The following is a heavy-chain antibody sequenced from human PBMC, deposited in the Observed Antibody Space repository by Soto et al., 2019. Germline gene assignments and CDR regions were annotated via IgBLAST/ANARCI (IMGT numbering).Heavy chain of an antibody. CDR1: GFTFSSYS. CDR2: ISSSSSYI. D-gene: IGHD2-8*01. CDR3: ARLLYEGPYYYNYYGMDV. V-gene: IGHV3-21*04. J-gene: IGHJ6*02. Sequence: GGSLRLSCAASGFTFSSYSMNWVRQAPGKGLEWVSSISSSSSYIYYADSVKGRFTISRDKSISTAYLQWSSLKASDTAIYYCARLLYEGPYYYNYYGMDVWGQGTTVTVSS.